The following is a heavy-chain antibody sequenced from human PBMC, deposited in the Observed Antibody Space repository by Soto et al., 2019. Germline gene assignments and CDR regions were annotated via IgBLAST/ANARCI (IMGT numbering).Heavy chain of an antibody. CDR3: ARVSGDIVVVPAATQGWGYYYGMDV. CDR2: IIPIFGTA. V-gene: IGHV1-69*13. D-gene: IGHD2-2*01. J-gene: IGHJ6*02. CDR1: GGSFSSYA. Sequence: SVKVSCKASGGSFSSYAISWVRQAPGQGLEWMGGIIPIFGTANYAQKFQGRVTITADESTSTAYMELSSLRSEDTAVYYCARVSGDIVVVPAATQGWGYYYGMDVWGQGTTVTVSS.